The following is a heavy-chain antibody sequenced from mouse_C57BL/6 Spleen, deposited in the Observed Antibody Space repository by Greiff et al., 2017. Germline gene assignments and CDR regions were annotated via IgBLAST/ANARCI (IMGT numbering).Heavy chain of an antibody. CDR1: GYSITSGYY. V-gene: IGHV3-6*01. Sequence: DVKLVESGPGLVKPSQSLSLTCSVTGYSITSGYYWNWIRQFPGNKLEWMGYISYDGSNNYNPSLKNRISITRDTSKNQFFLKLNSVTTEDTATYYCARDYDGLYYAMDYWGQGTSVTVSS. CDR2: ISYDGSN. D-gene: IGHD2-3*01. J-gene: IGHJ4*01. CDR3: ARDYDGLYYAMDY.